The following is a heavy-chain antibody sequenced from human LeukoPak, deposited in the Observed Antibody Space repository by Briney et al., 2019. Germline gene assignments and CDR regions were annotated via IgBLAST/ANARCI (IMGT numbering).Heavy chain of an antibody. CDR1: GVSFIEYS. D-gene: IGHD1-1*01. Sequence: GGSLRLSCTASGVSFIEYSMSWVRQVPGKGLEWISYIVIDSGNTKYADSVRGRVTISADKAKNSLYLQRKSLRVEDTAVYYCARDHNYAFDNWGQGTLVSVAS. V-gene: IGHV3-11*06. J-gene: IGHJ4*02. CDR3: ARDHNYAFDN. CDR2: IVIDSGNT.